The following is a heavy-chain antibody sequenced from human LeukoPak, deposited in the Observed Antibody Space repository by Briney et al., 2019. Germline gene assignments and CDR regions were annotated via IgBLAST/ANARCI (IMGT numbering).Heavy chain of an antibody. J-gene: IGHJ4*02. CDR3: ARQRPAGDYPTGYFDY. D-gene: IGHD4-17*01. CDR2: IYYSGST. CDR1: ADSISSSSYY. V-gene: IGHV4-61*05. Sequence: SETLSLTCSVYADSISSSSYYWGWIRQPPGKGLEWIGYIYYSGSTNYNPSLKSRVTISVDTSKNQFSLKLSSVTAADTAVYYCARQRPAGDYPTGYFDYWGQGTLVTVSS.